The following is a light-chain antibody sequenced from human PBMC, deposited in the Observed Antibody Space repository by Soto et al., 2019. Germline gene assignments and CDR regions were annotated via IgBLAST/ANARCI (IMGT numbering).Light chain of an antibody. CDR3: QQYGSSPRVT. J-gene: IGKJ4*01. CDR2: GAS. V-gene: IGKV3-20*01. Sequence: EIVLTQSPGTLSLSPGERATLSCRASQSVTSDYLAWYQQKPAQAPRLLIYGASIRATGIPDRFSGSGSGTDFTLTISRLEPEDFAVYYCQQYGSSPRVTFGGGTKVEIK. CDR1: QSVTSDY.